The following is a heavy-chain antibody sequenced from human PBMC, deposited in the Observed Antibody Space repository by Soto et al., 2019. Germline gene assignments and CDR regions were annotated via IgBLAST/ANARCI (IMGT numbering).Heavy chain of an antibody. Sequence: PSETLSLTCTVSGGSISSYYWSWIRQPPGKGLEWIGYIYYSGSTYYNPSLKSRVTISVDTSKNQFSLKLSSVTAADTAVYYCASVYSSGYYHWFDPWGQGTLVTVSS. V-gene: IGHV4-59*12. CDR2: IYYSGST. CDR3: ASVYSSGYYHWFDP. CDR1: GGSISSYY. J-gene: IGHJ5*02. D-gene: IGHD3-22*01.